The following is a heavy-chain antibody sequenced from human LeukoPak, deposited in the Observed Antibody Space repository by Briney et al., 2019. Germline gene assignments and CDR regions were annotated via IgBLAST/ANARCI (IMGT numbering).Heavy chain of an antibody. CDR2: IYYSGST. CDR3: ARQFQNSVPNPGTLLWFGELTDNWFDP. CDR1: GGSISSSSYH. J-gene: IGHJ5*02. V-gene: IGHV4-39*01. Sequence: SETLSLTCTVSGGSISSSSYHWGWIRQPPGKGLEWIGSIYYSGSTYYNPSLKSRVTISVDTSKNQFSLKLSSVTAADTAVYYCARQFQNSVPNPGTLLWFGELTDNWFDPWGQGTLVTVSS. D-gene: IGHD3-10*01.